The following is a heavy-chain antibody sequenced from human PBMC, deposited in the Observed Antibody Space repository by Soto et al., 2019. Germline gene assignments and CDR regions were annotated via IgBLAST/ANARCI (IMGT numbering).Heavy chain of an antibody. D-gene: IGHD4-17*01. CDR1: GASTGSGGSY. V-gene: IGHV4-31*03. J-gene: IGHJ4*02. CDR3: ARADYGDRGLVFDS. CDR2: IYYTGST. Sequence: QVQLQESGPGLVKTSQTLSLTCTVSGASTGSGGSYWSWIRQHPGKGLEWIGYIYYTGSTYYSPSLKSRASISVDTSNNQFSLKLDSATAADTAVYYCARADYGDRGLVFDSWGQGTLVTVSS.